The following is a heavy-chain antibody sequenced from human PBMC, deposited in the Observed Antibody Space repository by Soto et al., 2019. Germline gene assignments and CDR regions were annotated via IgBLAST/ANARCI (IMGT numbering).Heavy chain of an antibody. CDR2: IKQDGSEK. Sequence: GGSLRLSCAASGFTFSSYWMSWVRQAPGKGLEWVANIKQDGSEKYYGDSVKGRFTISRDNAKNSLYLQMNSLRAEDTAVYYCARKDYYDSSGYYVYYYYGMDVWGQGTTVTVSS. V-gene: IGHV3-7*05. J-gene: IGHJ6*02. D-gene: IGHD3-22*01. CDR1: GFTFSSYW. CDR3: ARKDYYDSSGYYVYYYYGMDV.